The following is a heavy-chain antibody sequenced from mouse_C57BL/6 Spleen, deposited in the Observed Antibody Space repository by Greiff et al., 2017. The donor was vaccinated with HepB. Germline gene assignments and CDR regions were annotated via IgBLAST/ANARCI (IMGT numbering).Heavy chain of an antibody. CDR1: GFTFSDYG. CDR2: ISSGSSTI. J-gene: IGHJ4*01. D-gene: IGHD2-5*01. Sequence: EVHLVESGGGLVKPGGSLKLSCAASGFTFSDYGMHWVRQAPEKGLEWVAYISSGSSTIYYADTVKGRFTISRDNAKNTLFLQMTSLRSEDTAMYYCARDSNYPFYAMDYWGQGTSVTVSS. CDR3: ARDSNYPFYAMDY. V-gene: IGHV5-17*01.